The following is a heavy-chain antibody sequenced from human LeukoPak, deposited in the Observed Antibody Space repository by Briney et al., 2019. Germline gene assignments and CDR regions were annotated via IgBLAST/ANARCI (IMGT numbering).Heavy chain of an antibody. D-gene: IGHD3-16*02. CDR3: ARDLGVWGSYRPSGAFDI. CDR2: ISSSSTI. Sequence: GGSLRLSCAASGFTFSSYSMNWVRQAPGKGLEWASYISSSSTIYYADSVKGRFTISRDNAKNSLYLQMNSLRAEDTAVYYCARDLGVWGSYRPSGAFDIWGQGTMVTVSS. V-gene: IGHV3-48*01. J-gene: IGHJ3*02. CDR1: GFTFSSYS.